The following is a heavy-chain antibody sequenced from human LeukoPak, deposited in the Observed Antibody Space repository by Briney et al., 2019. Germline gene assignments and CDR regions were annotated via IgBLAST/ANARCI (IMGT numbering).Heavy chain of an antibody. D-gene: IGHD3-3*01. Sequence: SDTLSLTCTVSGGSISSYYWSWIRQPPGKGLEWIGYIYYSGSTNYNPSLKSRVTISVDTSKNQLSLKLSSVTAADTAVYYCARAPYYDFWSGYPRNYYMDVWGKGTTVTVSS. V-gene: IGHV4-59*07. CDR2: IYYSGST. J-gene: IGHJ6*03. CDR1: GGSISSYY. CDR3: ARAPYYDFWSGYPRNYYMDV.